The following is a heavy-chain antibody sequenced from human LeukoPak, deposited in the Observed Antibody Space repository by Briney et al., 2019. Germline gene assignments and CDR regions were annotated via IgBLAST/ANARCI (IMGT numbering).Heavy chain of an antibody. CDR2: ISAYNGNT. CDR3: ARGNYDILTGPRRTDAFDI. Sequence: ASVKVSCKASGGTFSSYAISWVRQAPGQGLEWMGWISAYNGNTNYAQNFQGRVTMTTDTSTSTAYMELRSLRSDDTAMYYCARGNYDILTGPRRTDAFDIWGQGTMVTVSS. J-gene: IGHJ3*02. D-gene: IGHD3-9*01. V-gene: IGHV1-18*01. CDR1: GGTFSSYA.